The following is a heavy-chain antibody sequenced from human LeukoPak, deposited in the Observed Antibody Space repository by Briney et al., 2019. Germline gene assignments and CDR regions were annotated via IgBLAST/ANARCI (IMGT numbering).Heavy chain of an antibody. J-gene: IGHJ4*02. CDR3: ASNYCSGGSCYLPRYDY. D-gene: IGHD2-15*01. V-gene: IGHV1-18*01. Sequence: EASVKVSCKASGYTFTSYGISWVRQAPGQGLEWMGWISAYNGNTNYAQKLQGRVTMTTGTSTSTAYMELRSLRSDDTAVYYCASNYCSGGSCYLPRYDYWGQGTLVTVSS. CDR2: ISAYNGNT. CDR1: GYTFTSYG.